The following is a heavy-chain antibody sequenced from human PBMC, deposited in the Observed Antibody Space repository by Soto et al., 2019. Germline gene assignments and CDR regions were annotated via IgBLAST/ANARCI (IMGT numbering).Heavy chain of an antibody. CDR3: TTAGFGQFRYGLNNKCEND. CDR1: GFTFSKAW. V-gene: IGHV3-15*07. D-gene: IGHD3-10*01. J-gene: IGHJ4*03. Sequence: EVQLVESGGGLVKPGESLRLSCAASGFTFSKAWMNWVRQAPGKGLEWVGRIKSQADGGTADHAAPVKGRFTISREDSKNMVYLEMNSLKTEDMALYYCTTAGFGQFRYGLNNKCENDWGQGTMVTVSS. CDR2: IKSQADGGTA.